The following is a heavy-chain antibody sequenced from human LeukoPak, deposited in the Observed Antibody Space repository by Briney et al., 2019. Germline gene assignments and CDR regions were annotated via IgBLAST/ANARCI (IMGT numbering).Heavy chain of an antibody. D-gene: IGHD6-19*01. CDR3: ARDSRFRAVAGTLDY. V-gene: IGHV3-33*01. CDR2: IWYDGSNK. J-gene: IGHJ4*02. CDR1: GFTFSSYG. Sequence: GGSLRLSCAASGFTFSSYGMHWVRQAPGKGLEWVAVIWYDGSNKYYADSVKGRFTISRDNSKNTLYLQMNSLRAEDTAVYYCARDSRFRAVAGTLDYWGQGTLVTVSS.